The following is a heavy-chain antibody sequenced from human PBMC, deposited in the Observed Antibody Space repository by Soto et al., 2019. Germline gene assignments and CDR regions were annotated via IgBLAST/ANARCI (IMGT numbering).Heavy chain of an antibody. J-gene: IGHJ4*02. V-gene: IGHV1-3*01. D-gene: IGHD3-22*01. CDR2: INADNGET. CDR1: GYPFTSNA. CDR3: VRGCDPNYYYHTSSCRFDC. Sequence: ASVKVSCKASGYPFTSNALHWVRQAPGQRLEWMGWINADNGETRYPQSFQGRVTFTRDTSASTAYMELSGLSSEDTAVYYCVRGCDPNYYYHTSSCRFDCWGQGTLVTVSS.